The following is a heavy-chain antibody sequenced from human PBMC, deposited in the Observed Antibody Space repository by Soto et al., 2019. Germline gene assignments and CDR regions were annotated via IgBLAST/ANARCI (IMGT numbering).Heavy chain of an antibody. Sequence: ASVKFSCKASGYTFTSYDINWVRQATGQGLEWMGWMNPNSGNTGYAQKFQGRVTMTRNTSISTAYMELSSLRSEDTAVYYCARAYDFWSGYYIWGQGTMVTVSS. D-gene: IGHD3-3*01. V-gene: IGHV1-8*01. CDR2: MNPNSGNT. J-gene: IGHJ3*02. CDR3: ARAYDFWSGYYI. CDR1: GYTFTSYD.